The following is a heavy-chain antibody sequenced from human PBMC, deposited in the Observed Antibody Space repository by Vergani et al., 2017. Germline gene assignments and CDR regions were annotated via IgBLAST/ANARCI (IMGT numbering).Heavy chain of an antibody. CDR3: ARVVSGGNYYYYYYGMDV. Sequence: QVQLVQSGSEVKKPGASVKVSCKASGYTFTNHAMNWVRQAPGQGLEWMGWINTDTGNPTYAQGFTGRFVFSLDTSVSTAYLQISSLKAEDTAVYYCARVVSGGNYYYYYYGMDVWGQGTTVTVSS. J-gene: IGHJ6*02. D-gene: IGHD2-15*01. V-gene: IGHV7-4-1*02. CDR2: INTDTGNP. CDR1: GYTFTNHA.